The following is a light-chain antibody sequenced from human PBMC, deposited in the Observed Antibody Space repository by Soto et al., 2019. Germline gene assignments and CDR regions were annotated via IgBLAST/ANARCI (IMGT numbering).Light chain of an antibody. CDR2: AAS. CDR3: LQRSNWPLT. J-gene: IGKJ4*01. Sequence: EIVLTQSPVTLSLSPGERATLSCRASQSVDYYLAWYQQKPGQAPRLLIYAASNRATGIPARFSGNGSGTDFTLTISSLEPEDFAVYYCLQRSNWPLTFGGGTKVDIK. CDR1: QSVDYY. V-gene: IGKV3-11*01.